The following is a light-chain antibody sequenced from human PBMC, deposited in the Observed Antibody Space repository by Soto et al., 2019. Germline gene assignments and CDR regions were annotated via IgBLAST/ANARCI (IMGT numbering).Light chain of an antibody. CDR2: GAS. CDR3: QQYGSSPLYT. CDR1: QSVSSSY. J-gene: IGKJ2*01. V-gene: IGKV3-20*01. Sequence: EIVLTQSPGTLSLSPGERATLSCRASQSVSSSYLAWYQQKPGQAPRLLIYGASSRATGIPDRFSGSGSGTDCTLTISRREPEDFAVYSCQQYGSSPLYTFGQGTQLESK.